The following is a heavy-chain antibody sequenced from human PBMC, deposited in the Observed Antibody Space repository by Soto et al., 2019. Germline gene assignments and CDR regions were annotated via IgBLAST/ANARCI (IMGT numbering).Heavy chain of an antibody. J-gene: IGHJ3*02. CDR1: GFSLSTSGVG. D-gene: IGHD3-9*01. V-gene: IGHV2-5*02. CDR3: AHLRITIFKDAFDI. CDR2: IYWDDDK. Sequence: QITLKESGPTLVKPTQTLTLTCTFSGFSLSTSGVGVGWIRQPPGKALEWLALIYWDDDKRYSPSLKSRLTIXKXTSXNQVVLTMTNMDPVDTATYYCAHLRITIFKDAFDIWGQGTMVTVSS.